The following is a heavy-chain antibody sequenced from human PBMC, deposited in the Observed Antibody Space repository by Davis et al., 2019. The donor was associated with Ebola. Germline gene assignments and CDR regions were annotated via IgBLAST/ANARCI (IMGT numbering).Heavy chain of an antibody. CDR3: AKDRYYDNSPLYFESET. CDR1: GGTFSSYA. CDR2: IIPIFDTA. J-gene: IGHJ4*02. Sequence: SVKVSCKASGGTFSSYAISWVRQAPGQGLEWVGGIIPIFDTASYAHNFQDRVTITADESRITAYLELSSLRSEDTAVYYCAKDRYYDNSPLYFESETWGQGSLVTVSS. V-gene: IGHV1-69*13. D-gene: IGHD3-22*01.